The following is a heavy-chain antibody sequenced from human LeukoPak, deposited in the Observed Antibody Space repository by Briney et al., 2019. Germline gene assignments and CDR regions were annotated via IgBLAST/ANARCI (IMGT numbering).Heavy chain of an antibody. V-gene: IGHV3-23*01. Sequence: GGSLRLSCAASGFTFSSYAMSWVRQAPGKGLEWVSAISGSGGSTYYADCVEGRFTISRDNSKNTLYLQMNSLRAEDTAVYYCAKEWSRGVIFDYWGQGTLVTVSS. CDR3: AKEWSRGVIFDY. CDR2: ISGSGGST. CDR1: GFTFSSYA. D-gene: IGHD3-10*01. J-gene: IGHJ4*02.